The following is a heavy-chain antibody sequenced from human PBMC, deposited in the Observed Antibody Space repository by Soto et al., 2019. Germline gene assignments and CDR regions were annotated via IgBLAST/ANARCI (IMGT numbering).Heavy chain of an antibody. J-gene: IGHJ6*02. Sequence: ASVKASCKASGYTFTTYDINWVRQAPGQELEWLGWMAPNSGSTGYAQNFQRRITLTRNISRNTAPMELRSLQSEDTSVYYCARERKYDFWRKGLDVWGQGTTVAVS. CDR1: GYTFTTYD. D-gene: IGHD3-3*01. V-gene: IGHV1-8*01. CDR3: ARERKYDFWRKGLDV. CDR2: MAPNSGST.